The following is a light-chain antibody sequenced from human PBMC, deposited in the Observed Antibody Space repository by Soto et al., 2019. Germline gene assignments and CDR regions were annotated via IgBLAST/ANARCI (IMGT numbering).Light chain of an antibody. CDR2: KAS. V-gene: IGKV1-5*03. CDR1: QNISSW. Sequence: QMTQTHNSLAGAVVDKVTITCRASQNISSWLAWYQQKPGKAPKLLIYKASTLKSGVPSRFSGSGSGTDFTLTISWLQSEDFPPYYCPQYYCSRWTVGQG. J-gene: IGKJ1*01. CDR3: PQYYCSRWT.